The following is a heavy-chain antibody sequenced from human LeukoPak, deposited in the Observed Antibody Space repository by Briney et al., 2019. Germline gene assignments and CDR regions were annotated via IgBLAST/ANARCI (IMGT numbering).Heavy chain of an antibody. V-gene: IGHV3-30*04. CDR3: AREEGGYTYERFDY. CDR1: GFIFSSYA. Sequence: PGRSLRLSCAASGFIFSSYAMHWVRQAPGKGLEWVAFISYDGSNKYYADSVKGRFTISRDNSKNTLYLQMNSLTAEDTAVYYCAREEGGYTYERFDYWGQGTLVTVSS. J-gene: IGHJ4*02. CDR2: ISYDGSNK. D-gene: IGHD5-18*01.